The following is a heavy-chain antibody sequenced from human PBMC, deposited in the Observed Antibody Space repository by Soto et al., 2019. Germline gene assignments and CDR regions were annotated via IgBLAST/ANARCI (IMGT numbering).Heavy chain of an antibody. D-gene: IGHD6-6*01. CDR2: ISYDGSNK. CDR1: GFTFSSYG. Sequence: VQLVESGGGLVKPGGSLRLSCAASGFTFSSYGMHWVRQAPGKGLEWVAVISYDGSNKYYADSVKGRFTISRDNSKNTLYLQMNSLRAEDTAVYYCAKDHSSSSQGLSTFYYYYGMDVWGQGTTVTVSS. V-gene: IGHV3-30*18. J-gene: IGHJ6*02. CDR3: AKDHSSSSQGLSTFYYYYGMDV.